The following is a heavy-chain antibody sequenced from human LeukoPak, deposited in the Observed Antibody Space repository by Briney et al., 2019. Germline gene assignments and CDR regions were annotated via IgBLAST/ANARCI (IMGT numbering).Heavy chain of an antibody. CDR1: GFTFSSYW. D-gene: IGHD3-3*01. V-gene: IGHV3-7*01. CDR3: ATALVFWSGYIDY. J-gene: IGHJ4*02. Sequence: GGSLRLSCAASGFTFSSYWMSWVRQAPGKGLEWVANIKQDGSEKYYVDSVKGRVTISRDNAKNSLYLQMNSLRAEHTAVYYCATALVFWSGYIDYWGQGTLVTVSS. CDR2: IKQDGSEK.